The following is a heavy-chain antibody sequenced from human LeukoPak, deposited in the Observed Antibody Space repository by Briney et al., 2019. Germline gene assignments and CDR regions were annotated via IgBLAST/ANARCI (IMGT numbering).Heavy chain of an antibody. CDR1: GLITDDYA. CDR2: ISGDGGST. D-gene: IGHD6-13*01. Sequence: PGGSPRLSCAAPGLITDDYAIHWVRQAPGKGLEWVSLISGDGGSTFYADSVRGRFTISRDNSKNSLSLQMGSLRSEDTALYFCARESERSGWYDYWGQGTLVTVSS. J-gene: IGHJ4*02. V-gene: IGHV3-43*02. CDR3: ARESERSGWYDY.